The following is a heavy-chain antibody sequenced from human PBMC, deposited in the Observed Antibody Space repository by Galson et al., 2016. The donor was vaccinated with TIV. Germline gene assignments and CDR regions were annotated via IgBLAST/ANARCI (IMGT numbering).Heavy chain of an antibody. CDR2: VHHGGSP. D-gene: IGHD3-22*01. CDR1: GGSFTGYY. V-gene: IGHV4-34*01. Sequence: SETLSLTCNVYGGSFTGYYWAWIRQPPGKGLEWLGEVHHGGSPNYSPTLKSRLTISVDTSKKQVALNLTSVTAADTAVYYCARTKYENSGPTAQTDHWGQGILVTVFS. CDR3: ARTKYENSGPTAQTDH. J-gene: IGHJ4*02.